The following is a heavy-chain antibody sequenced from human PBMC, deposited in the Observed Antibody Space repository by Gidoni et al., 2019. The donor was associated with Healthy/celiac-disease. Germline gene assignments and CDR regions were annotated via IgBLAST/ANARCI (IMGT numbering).Heavy chain of an antibody. CDR2: IYYSGIT. CDR3: ARRRGSSSFYYFDY. V-gene: IGHV4-39*01. Sequence: QLQLQESGPVLVKPSETLSLTCTVSGGSISSSSYYWGWIRQPPGKGLEWIGSIYYSGITYYNPSLKSRVTISVDTSKNQFSLKLSSVTAADTAVYYCARRRGSSSFYYFDYWGQGTLVTVSS. J-gene: IGHJ4*02. CDR1: GGSISSSSYY. D-gene: IGHD6-13*01.